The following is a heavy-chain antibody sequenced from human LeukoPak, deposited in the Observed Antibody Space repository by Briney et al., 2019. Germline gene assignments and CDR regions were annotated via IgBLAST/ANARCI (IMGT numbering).Heavy chain of an antibody. CDR2: INPNSGGT. Sequence: ASVKVSCKASGYTFTGYNMHWVRHAHRQGLEWMGWINPNSGGTNYAQKFQGRGTMTRDTSISTAYMELSRLRSDDTAVYYCARDYDYVWGTYRYRGDNWFDPWGQGTLVTVSS. V-gene: IGHV1-2*02. D-gene: IGHD3-16*02. CDR3: ARDYDYVWGTYRYRGDNWFDP. CDR1: GYTFTGYN. J-gene: IGHJ5*02.